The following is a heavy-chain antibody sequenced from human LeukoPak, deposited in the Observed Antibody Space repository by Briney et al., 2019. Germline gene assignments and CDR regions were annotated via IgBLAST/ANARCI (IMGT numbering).Heavy chain of an antibody. CDR1: GFTFSSHA. Sequence: PGGSLRLSCAASGFTFSSHAMSWVRQAPGKGLEWVSAISGSGGSTYYADSVKGRFTISRDNAKNSLYLQMNSLRAEDTAVYYCARGGNLVVAGVIEYFQHWGQGTLVTVSS. J-gene: IGHJ1*01. CDR3: ARGGNLVVAGVIEYFQH. CDR2: ISGSGGST. V-gene: IGHV3-23*01. D-gene: IGHD2-15*01.